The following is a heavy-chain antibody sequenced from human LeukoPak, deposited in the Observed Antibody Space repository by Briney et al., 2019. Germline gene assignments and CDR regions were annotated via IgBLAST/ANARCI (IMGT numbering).Heavy chain of an antibody. J-gene: IGHJ4*02. CDR1: GGTFSSYA. D-gene: IGHD6-13*01. CDR3: ASSRRAAARSYFDY. V-gene: IGHV1-69*06. Sequence: GASVKVSCKASGGTFSSYAISWVRQAPGQGLEWMGGIIPIFGTANYAQKFQGRVTITADKSTSTAYMELSSLRSEDTALYYCASSRRAAARSYFDYWGQGTLVTVSS. CDR2: IIPIFGTA.